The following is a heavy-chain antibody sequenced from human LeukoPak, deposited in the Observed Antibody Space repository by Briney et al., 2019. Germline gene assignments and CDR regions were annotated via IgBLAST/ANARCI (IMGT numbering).Heavy chain of an antibody. V-gene: IGHV4-34*01. Sequence: SETLSLTCAVYGGSFSGYYWSWIRQPPGKGLEWIGEINHSGSTNYNPSLKSRVTISVDTSKNQFSLKLSSVTAADTAVYYCARVWGSSWPYYFDYWGQGTLFTVSS. CDR3: ARVWGSSWPYYFDY. CDR2: INHSGST. J-gene: IGHJ4*02. D-gene: IGHD6-13*01. CDR1: GGSFSGYY.